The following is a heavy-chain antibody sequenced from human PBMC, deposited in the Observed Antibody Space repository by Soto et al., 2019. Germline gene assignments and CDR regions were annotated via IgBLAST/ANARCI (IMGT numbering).Heavy chain of an antibody. J-gene: IGHJ4*02. CDR2: IYYSGST. D-gene: IGHD3-3*01. CDR1: GGSISSYY. V-gene: IGHV4-59*08. CDR3: ARQDDFWSGYPCDY. Sequence: PSETLSLTCTVSGGSISSYYWSWIRQPPGKGLEWIGYIYYSGSTNYNPSLKSRVTISVDTSKNQFSLKLSSVTAADTAVYYCARQDDFWSGYPCDYWGQGTLVTVSS.